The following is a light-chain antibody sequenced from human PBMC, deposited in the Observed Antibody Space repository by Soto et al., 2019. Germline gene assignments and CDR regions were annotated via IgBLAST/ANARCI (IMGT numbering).Light chain of an antibody. CDR3: SEYTSSSTYL. CDR2: EVS. CDR1: SSDVGGYNY. J-gene: IGLJ1*01. V-gene: IGLV2-14*01. Sequence: QSVLTQPASVSGSPGQSITISCTGTSSDVGGYNYVSWYQQHPGNAPKLMIYEVSNRPSGVSNRFSGSKSGNTASLTISGLQAEDEADYYCSEYTSSSTYLVGT.